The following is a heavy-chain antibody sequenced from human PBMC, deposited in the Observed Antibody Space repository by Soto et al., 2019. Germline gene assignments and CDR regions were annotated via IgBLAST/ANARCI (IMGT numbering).Heavy chain of an antibody. V-gene: IGHV3-48*02. CDR2: ISSSTTTI. CDR1: GFTFSNFN. CDR3: ARETSTYYYDSSAYLGFAY. D-gene: IGHD3-22*01. Sequence: PGGSLRLSCTASGFTFSNFNINWVRQAPGKGLEWISYISSSTTTIFYADSVKGRFTISRDNAKNSLYLQMNSLRDEDTAVYYCARETSTYYYDSSAYLGFAYWGQGTLVTVSS. J-gene: IGHJ4*02.